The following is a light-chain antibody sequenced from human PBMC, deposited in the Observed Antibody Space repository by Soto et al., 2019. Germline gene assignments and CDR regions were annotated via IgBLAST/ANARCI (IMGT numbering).Light chain of an antibody. J-gene: IGKJ4*01. CDR3: QQSNNTPLT. CDR2: AAS. Sequence: DIHMTQSPSSLSASVGDRVTITCRSSQSIRTYLNWYQQKPGTAPKLLIYAASSLQTGVTSMFSGSGSRTYFTLTITSLQPEDLATYYCQQSNNTPLTFGGGIRVEIK. CDR1: QSIRTY. V-gene: IGKV1-39*01.